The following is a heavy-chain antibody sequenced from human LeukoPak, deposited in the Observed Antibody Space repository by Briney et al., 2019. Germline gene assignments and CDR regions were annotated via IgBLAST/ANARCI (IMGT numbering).Heavy chain of an antibody. CDR1: GFTFSKAW. Sequence: GGSLRLSCAASGFTFSKAWMNWVRQAPGKGLEWVGHNQSKPDGGTADYAAPVKGIFTISRDDSKNTLYLVINSLKTEDTAVYYCTTRGHLRGIDQWGQGTLVTVSS. D-gene: IGHD3-10*01. J-gene: IGHJ4*02. V-gene: IGHV3-15*01. CDR2: NQSKPDGGTA. CDR3: TTRGHLRGIDQ.